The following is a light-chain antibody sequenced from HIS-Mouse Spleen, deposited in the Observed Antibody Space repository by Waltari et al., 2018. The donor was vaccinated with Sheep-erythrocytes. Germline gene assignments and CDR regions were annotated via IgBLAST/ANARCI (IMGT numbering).Light chain of an antibody. Sequence: QSALTQPRSVSGSPGQSVTISCTGTSSDVGGYNYVSWYQQHPGKAPKLIIYYVSKGPSGVPDRCAGSRSGNTASLTISGLQAEDEADYYCCSHAGGYTWVFGGGTKLTVL. J-gene: IGLJ3*02. CDR2: YVS. CDR1: SSDVGGYNY. CDR3: CSHAGGYTWV. V-gene: IGLV2-11*01.